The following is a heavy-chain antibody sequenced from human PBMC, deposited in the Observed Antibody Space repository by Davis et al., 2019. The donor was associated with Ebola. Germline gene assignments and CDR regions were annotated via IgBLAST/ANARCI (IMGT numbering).Heavy chain of an antibody. CDR1: GFPFGDYA. CDR3: TNGGWETVDP. Sequence: SPKLSRRAPGFPFGDYAMSWVRQAPGKGLEWVSFIRSKTYGGTTEYAASVKGRFTISRDDSKSIAYLQMNSLKTEDTAVYYCTNGGWETVDPWGQGTLVTVSS. V-gene: IGHV3-49*04. J-gene: IGHJ5*02. CDR2: IRSKTYGGTT. D-gene: IGHD6-19*01.